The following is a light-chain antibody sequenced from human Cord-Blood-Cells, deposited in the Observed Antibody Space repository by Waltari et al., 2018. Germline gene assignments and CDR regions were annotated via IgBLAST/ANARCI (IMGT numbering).Light chain of an antibody. CDR3: SSYTSSSTWV. CDR1: SSDVGGYNY. J-gene: IGLJ3*02. V-gene: IGLV2-14*04. Sequence: SGSPGQSITISCTGTSSDVGGYNYVSWYQQHPGKAPKLMIYDVSNRPSGVSNRFSGSKSGNTASLTISGLQAEDEADYYCSSYTSSSTWVFGGGTKLTVL. CDR2: DVS.